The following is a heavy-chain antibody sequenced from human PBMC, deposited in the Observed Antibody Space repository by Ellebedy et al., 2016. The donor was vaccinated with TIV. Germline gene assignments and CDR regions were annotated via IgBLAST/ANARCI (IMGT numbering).Heavy chain of an antibody. V-gene: IGHV3-74*01. CDR2: ISDDGTTK. CDR1: GFPFGPFS. Sequence: GESLKISCLASGFPFGPFSMSWVRQAPGKGLVWVSQISDDGTTKRFADSVEGRFTISRDDAKNTVYLEMNSLRVEDTALYYCAGGPGYWGQGTLVTVSS. CDR3: AGGPGY. J-gene: IGHJ4*02.